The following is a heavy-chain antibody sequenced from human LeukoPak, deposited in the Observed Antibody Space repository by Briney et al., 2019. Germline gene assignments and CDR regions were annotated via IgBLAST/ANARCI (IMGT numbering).Heavy chain of an antibody. D-gene: IGHD6-13*01. CDR1: GGSISSYY. V-gene: IGHV4-59*08. Sequence: PSETLSLTCTVSGGSISSYYWSWIRQPPGKGLEWIGYIYYSGSTNYNLSLKSRVTISVDTSKNQFSLKLSSVTAADTAVYYCAGGWYSSSWFDYWGQGTLVTVSS. CDR3: AGGWYSSSWFDY. CDR2: IYYSGST. J-gene: IGHJ4*02.